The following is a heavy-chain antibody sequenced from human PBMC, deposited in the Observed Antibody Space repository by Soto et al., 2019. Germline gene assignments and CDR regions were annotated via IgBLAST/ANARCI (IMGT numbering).Heavy chain of an antibody. CDR2: IWYDGSNK. CDR1: GSTFSSYV. J-gene: IGHJ4*02. Sequence: GGSLRLSCAASGSTFSSYVMHWVRQAPGKGLEWVAVIWYDGSNKYYADSVKGRFTISRDNSKNTLYLQMNSLRAEDTAVYYCARDGYSSSFDYWGQGTLVTV. D-gene: IGHD6-6*01. CDR3: ARDGYSSSFDY. V-gene: IGHV3-33*01.